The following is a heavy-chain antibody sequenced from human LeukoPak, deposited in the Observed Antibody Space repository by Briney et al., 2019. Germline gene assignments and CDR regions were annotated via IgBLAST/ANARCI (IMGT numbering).Heavy chain of an antibody. CDR3: AKVVGVLSYSSGSYFDY. D-gene: IGHD6-19*01. V-gene: IGHV3-23*01. CDR2: ISGSGDTT. J-gene: IGHJ4*02. Sequence: GGSLGLSCAASGFTFSSYALSWVRQAPGKGLEWVSVISGSGDTTYYADSVKGRFTISRSNSKKTLYLQMNSLRAEDTAVYHCAKVVGVLSYSSGSYFDYWGQGTLVTVSS. CDR1: GFTFSSYA.